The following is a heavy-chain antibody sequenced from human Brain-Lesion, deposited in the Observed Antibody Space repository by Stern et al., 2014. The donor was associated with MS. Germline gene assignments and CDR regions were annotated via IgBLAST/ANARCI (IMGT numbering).Heavy chain of an antibody. Sequence: VQLVQSGPGLVKPSQTLSLSCTVSGGSISSGGYYWSWIRQPAGKGLEWIGRIFNSGSTSYNPSLKSRVTLSIDTSKNQISLRLNPMTAADTAVYYCARGRVVPGFQYYATDVWGQGTTVIVSS. CDR2: IFNSGST. V-gene: IGHV4-61*02. J-gene: IGHJ6*02. CDR3: ARGRVVPGFQYYATDV. CDR1: GGSISSGGYY. D-gene: IGHD2-2*01.